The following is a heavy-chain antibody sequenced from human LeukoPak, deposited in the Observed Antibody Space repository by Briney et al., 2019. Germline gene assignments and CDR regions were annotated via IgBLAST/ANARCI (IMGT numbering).Heavy chain of an antibody. D-gene: IGHD5-18*01. CDR3: ARGYTYGDF. CDR2: MYYTGTT. Sequence: PSETLSLACSVSGGSINSSSWSWIRQPPGKGLEWIAYMYYTGTTKYNPSLSSRVTISVDASKNQFSLKLTSVTAADTAVYYCARGYTYGDFWGPGTLLTVSS. V-gene: IGHV4-59*08. J-gene: IGHJ4*02. CDR1: GGSINSSS.